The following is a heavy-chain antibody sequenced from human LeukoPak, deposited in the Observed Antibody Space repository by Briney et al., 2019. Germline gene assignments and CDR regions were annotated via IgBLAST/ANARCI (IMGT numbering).Heavy chain of an antibody. CDR3: VRAYCSTNACHFDH. Sequence: PSETLSLTCTVSGGSISPYYWSWIRQPPGKGLECLGFIFHTGTTNYNPSLKSRVTISVDTSKNQFSLKLSSVTAADTAMSYCVRAYCSTNACHFDHWGQGTLVTVSS. CDR2: IFHTGTT. V-gene: IGHV4-59*08. CDR1: GGSISPYY. D-gene: IGHD2-2*01. J-gene: IGHJ4*02.